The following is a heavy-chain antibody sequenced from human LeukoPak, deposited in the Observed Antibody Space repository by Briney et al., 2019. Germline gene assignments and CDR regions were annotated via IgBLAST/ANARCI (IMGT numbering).Heavy chain of an antibody. CDR2: INPSGGST. CDR1: GYTFTSYY. D-gene: IGHD2-2*01. V-gene: IGHV1-46*01. J-gene: IGHJ5*02. CDR3: ARGHVYCSSTSCSLSWFDP. Sequence: GASVKVSCKASGYTFTSYYMHWVRQAPGQGLEWMGIINPSGGSTSYAQKFQGRVTMTRDTSTSTVYMELSSLRSEDTAVYYCARGHVYCSSTSCSLSWFDPWGQRTLVTVSS.